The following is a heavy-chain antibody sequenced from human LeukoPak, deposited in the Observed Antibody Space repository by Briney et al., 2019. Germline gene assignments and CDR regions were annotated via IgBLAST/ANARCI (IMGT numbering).Heavy chain of an antibody. D-gene: IGHD6-13*01. V-gene: IGHV4-34*01. Sequence: SETLSLTCAVYGGSFSGYYWSWIRQPPGKGLEWIGEINHSGSTNYNPSLKSRVTISVDTSKNQFSLKLSSVTAADTAMYYCARESSSWSYYFDYWGQGTLVTVSS. CDR1: GGSFSGYY. CDR3: ARESSSWSYYFDY. CDR2: INHSGST. J-gene: IGHJ4*02.